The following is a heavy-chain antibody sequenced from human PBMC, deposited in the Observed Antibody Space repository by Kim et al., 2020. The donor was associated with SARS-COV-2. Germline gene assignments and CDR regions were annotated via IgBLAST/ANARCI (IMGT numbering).Heavy chain of an antibody. J-gene: IGHJ6*03. CDR2: IYPGDSDT. V-gene: IGHV5-51*01. CDR3: ARLGPPGSGTNYYYYMDV. Sequence: GESLKISCKGSGYSFTSYWIGWVRQMPGKGLEWMGIIYPGDSDTRYSPSFQGQVTISADKSISTAYLQWSSLKASDTAMYYCARLGPPGSGTNYYYYMDVWGKGTTVTVSS. CDR1: GYSFTSYW. D-gene: IGHD3-3*01.